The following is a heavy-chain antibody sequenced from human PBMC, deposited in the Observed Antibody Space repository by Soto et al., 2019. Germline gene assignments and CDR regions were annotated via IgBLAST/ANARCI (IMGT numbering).Heavy chain of an antibody. Sequence: SETLSLTCTVSGGSISSYYWSWIRQPPGKGLEWIGFIYYNGSTNYNPSLKSRVTISVDTSKNQFSLKLSSVTAADTAVYYCARGRGSSWYFQAFDIWGQGTMVTVSS. D-gene: IGHD6-13*01. V-gene: IGHV4-59*01. J-gene: IGHJ3*02. CDR3: ARGRGSSWYFQAFDI. CDR2: IYYNGST. CDR1: GGSISSYY.